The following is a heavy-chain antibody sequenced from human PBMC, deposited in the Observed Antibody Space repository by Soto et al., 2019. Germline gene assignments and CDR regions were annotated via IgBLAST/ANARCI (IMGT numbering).Heavy chain of an antibody. CDR1: GAPINGFY. V-gene: IGHV4-59*01. CDR3: ARVWTYYYGSGALLAFDI. CDR2: IYYSGST. J-gene: IGHJ3*02. D-gene: IGHD3-10*01. Sequence: SETMSVTCAVAGAPINGFYLSWVRQTPGKGLEWIGYIYYSGSTNYNPSLKSRVTISVDTSKNQFSLKLSSVTAADTAVYYCARVWTYYYGSGALLAFDIRGQGTMVTVSS.